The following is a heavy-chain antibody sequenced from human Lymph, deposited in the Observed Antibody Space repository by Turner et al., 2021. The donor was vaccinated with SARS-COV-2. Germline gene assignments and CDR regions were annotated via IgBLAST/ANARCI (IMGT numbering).Heavy chain of an antibody. V-gene: IGHV3-53*02. CDR1: GFNVSSNY. CDR3: ARENPHDAFDI. J-gene: IGHJ3*02. Sequence: EVQLVETGGGLNQPGGSLRLSCAASGFNVSSNYMSWVRQAPGKGLEWVSVIYSGGSTFYAESVRGRFTISRDKSKNRLYLQMNSLRAEDTAVYYCARENPHDAFDIWGQGTMVTVSS. CDR2: IYSGGST.